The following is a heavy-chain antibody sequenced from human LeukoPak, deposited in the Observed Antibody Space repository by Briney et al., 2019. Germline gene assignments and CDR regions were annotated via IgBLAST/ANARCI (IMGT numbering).Heavy chain of an antibody. CDR2: ISENGGAA. D-gene: IGHD1-7*01. CDR3: AKRTGVTELHFDH. V-gene: IGHV3-23*01. J-gene: IGHJ4*02. Sequence: GGSLRLSCAASGFTFTNYVMGWVRQAQGKGLEWGSAISENGGAADYADSVRGRFTISRDNSQNTLYQQMNSLRAEDTAVYYCAKRTGVTELHFDHWGQGTLVTVSS. CDR1: GFTFTNYV.